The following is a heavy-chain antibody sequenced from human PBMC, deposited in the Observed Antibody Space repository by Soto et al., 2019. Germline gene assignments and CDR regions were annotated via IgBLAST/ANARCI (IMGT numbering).Heavy chain of an antibody. CDR2: IYYSGST. Sequence: PSETLSLTCTVSGGSISSSSYYWGWIRQPPGKGLEWIGSIYYSGSTYYNPSLKSRVTISVDTSKNQFSLKLSSVTAADTAVYYCARHAFVIGQQLSPLFWFDPWGQGTLVTVSS. D-gene: IGHD6-13*01. J-gene: IGHJ5*02. CDR3: ARHAFVIGQQLSPLFWFDP. CDR1: GGSISSSSYY. V-gene: IGHV4-39*01.